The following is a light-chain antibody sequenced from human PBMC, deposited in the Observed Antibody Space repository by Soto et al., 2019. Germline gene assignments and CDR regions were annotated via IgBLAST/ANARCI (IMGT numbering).Light chain of an antibody. Sequence: QPVLTQPPSVSGAPGQRVTISCTGSSSNIGAGYVHWYQQLPGTAPKLLIYGNSNRPSGVPDRFSGSKSGTSASLAITGLQAEDEADDQGQSYDSSLSGSVFGGGTKVTVL. CDR3: QSYDSSLSGSV. J-gene: IGLJ3*02. V-gene: IGLV1-40*01. CDR2: GNS. CDR1: SSNIGAGY.